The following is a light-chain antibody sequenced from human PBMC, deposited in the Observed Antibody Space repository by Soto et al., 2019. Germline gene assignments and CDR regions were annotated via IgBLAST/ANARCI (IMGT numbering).Light chain of an antibody. Sequence: QSVLTQPRSVSGSPGQSVTISCTGTSSDVGGYNYVSWYQQHPGKALKLMIYDVSKRPSGVPDRFSGSKSGNTASLAISGLRSEDEAVYYCASWDDRLGAVIFGGGTQLTVL. V-gene: IGLV2-11*01. J-gene: IGLJ2*01. CDR3: ASWDDRLGAVI. CDR2: DVS. CDR1: SSDVGGYNY.